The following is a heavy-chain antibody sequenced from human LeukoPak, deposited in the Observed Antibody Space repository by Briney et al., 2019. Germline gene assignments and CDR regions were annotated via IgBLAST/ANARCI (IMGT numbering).Heavy chain of an antibody. CDR1: GFTFDDYA. V-gene: IGHV3-23*01. CDR3: AKDDYSEPIEY. J-gene: IGHJ4*02. CDR2: ISDSGIST. Sequence: GRSLRLSCAASGFTFDDYAMHWVRQAPGKGLEWVSGISDSGISTYYADSVKGRFTISRDNSRNTLYLQMNSLRAEDTAVYYCAKDDYSEPIEYWGQGTLVTVSS. D-gene: IGHD4-11*01.